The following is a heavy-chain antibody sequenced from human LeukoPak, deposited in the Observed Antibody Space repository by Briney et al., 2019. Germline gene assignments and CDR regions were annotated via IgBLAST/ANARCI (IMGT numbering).Heavy chain of an antibody. CDR2: IIPIFGTA. J-gene: IGHJ5*02. CDR3: ARGGSEKRNWFDP. V-gene: IGHV1-69*06. CDR1: GGTFSSYA. Sequence: SVKVSCKASGGTFSSYAISWVRQAPGQGLEWMGGIIPIFGTANYAQKFQGRVTITADKSTSTAYMELSSLRSEDTAVYHCARGGSEKRNWFDPWGQGTLVTVSS. D-gene: IGHD3-10*01.